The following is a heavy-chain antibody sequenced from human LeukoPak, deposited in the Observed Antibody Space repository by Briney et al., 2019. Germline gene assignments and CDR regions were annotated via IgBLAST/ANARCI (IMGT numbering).Heavy chain of an antibody. CDR1: GGSFSGYY. V-gene: IGHV4-34*01. D-gene: IGHD1-26*01. J-gene: IGHJ4*02. CDR3: ARQVGATTLIDS. Sequence: SETLSLTCAVYGGSFSGYYWGWIRQPPGKGLEWIGSIYLIGTNYSNPSLKSRVTISVDTSKNQLSLKLRSVTAADTALYYCARQVGATTLIDSWGQGTLVTVSS. CDR2: IYLIGTN.